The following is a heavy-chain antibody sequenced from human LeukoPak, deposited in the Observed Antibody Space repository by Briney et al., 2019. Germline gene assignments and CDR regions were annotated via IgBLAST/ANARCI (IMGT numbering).Heavy chain of an antibody. CDR2: IRGSGADK. CDR3: AKISWDGRGTFD. CDR1: GFSFSTYS. J-gene: IGHJ4*02. D-gene: IGHD1/OR15-1a*01. V-gene: IGHV3-23*01. Sequence: GGSLRLSCAASGFSFSTYSMSWVRQAPGKGLEWVPSIRGSGADKYYADSVKGRFSISRDNSQDTLSLQMNSLRAEDTAVYYCAKISWDGRGTFDWGRGTLVTVSS.